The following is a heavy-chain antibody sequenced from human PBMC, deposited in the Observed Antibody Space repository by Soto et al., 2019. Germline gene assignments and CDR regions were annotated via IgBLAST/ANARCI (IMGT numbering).Heavy chain of an antibody. D-gene: IGHD2-21*02. CDR3: ARDRKRYCGGDCYSFDY. J-gene: IGHJ4*02. CDR2: ISYDGSNK. CDR1: GFTFSSYA. Sequence: VQLVESGGGVVQPGRSLRLSCAASGFTFSSYAMHWVRQAPGKGLEWVAVISYDGSNKYYADSVKGRFTISRDNSKNTLYLQMNSLRAEDTAVYYCARDRKRYCGGDCYSFDYWGQGTLVTVSS. V-gene: IGHV3-30-3*01.